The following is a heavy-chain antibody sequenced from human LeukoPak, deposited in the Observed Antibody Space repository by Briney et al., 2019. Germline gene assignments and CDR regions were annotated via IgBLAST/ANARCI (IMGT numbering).Heavy chain of an antibody. Sequence: PGGSLRLSCAASGFTFSGYAMSWVRQAPGKGLEWVSAITTSGDNAYYVDSVKGRFTMSRDNCKNTLYLQMNSLGADDTAVYYCARDHDNFFDYWGQGTLVSVST. CDR2: ITTSGDNA. CDR1: GFTFSGYA. CDR3: ARDHDNFFDY. D-gene: IGHD3-9*01. J-gene: IGHJ4*02. V-gene: IGHV3-23*01.